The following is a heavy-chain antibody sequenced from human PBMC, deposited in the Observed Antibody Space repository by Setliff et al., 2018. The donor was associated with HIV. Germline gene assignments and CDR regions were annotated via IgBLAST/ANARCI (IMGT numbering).Heavy chain of an antibody. CDR3: ARDLDETVKDADNYVPLDL. CDR2: IIPILDTT. D-gene: IGHD3-16*01. V-gene: IGHV1-69*11. J-gene: IGHJ5*02. CDR1: GGTFNNYV. Sequence: SVKVSCKAAGGTFNNYVFSWVRKAPGRGLEWIGTIIPILDTTNYAQKFQDRVTITTDESTSTAYMELGSLTSEDTAVYYCARDLDETVKDADNYVPLDLWGQGTLVTVSS.